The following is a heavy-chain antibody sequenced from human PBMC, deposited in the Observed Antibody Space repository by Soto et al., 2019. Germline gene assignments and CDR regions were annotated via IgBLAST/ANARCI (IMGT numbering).Heavy chain of an antibody. J-gene: IGHJ4*02. V-gene: IGHV4-34*01. CDR2: INHSGST. CDR1: GGSFSGYY. D-gene: IGHD2-2*01. CDR3: ARIDCSSTSCSHFDY. Sequence: SETLSLTCAVYGGSFSGYYWSWIRQPPGKGLEWIGEINHSGSTNYNPSLKSRVTISVDTSKNQFSLKLSSVTAADTAVYYCARIDCSSTSCSHFDYWGQGTLVTVSS.